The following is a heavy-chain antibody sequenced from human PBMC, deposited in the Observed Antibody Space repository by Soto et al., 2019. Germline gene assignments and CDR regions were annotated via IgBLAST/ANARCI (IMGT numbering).Heavy chain of an antibody. CDR1: GGSVSSSKW. D-gene: IGHD4-17*01. Sequence: PXATLSLLFAVSGGSVSSSKWWSWFRQPPGKGLEWIGEIYHSGSTNYNPSLKSRVTISVDKSKNQFSLKLSSVTAADTAVYYCARDSDDYGDYGSFDYWGQRTLVTVSS. CDR3: ARDSDDYGDYGSFDY. J-gene: IGHJ4*02. V-gene: IGHV4-4*02. CDR2: IYHSGST.